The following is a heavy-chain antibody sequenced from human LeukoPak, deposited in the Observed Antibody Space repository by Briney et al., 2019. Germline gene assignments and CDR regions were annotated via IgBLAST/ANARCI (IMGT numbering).Heavy chain of an antibody. CDR3: ASGWVSGSYYLENFGY. D-gene: IGHD1-26*01. CDR2: IIPIFGTA. J-gene: IGHJ4*02. V-gene: IGHV1-69*13. Sequence: SVKVSCKASGGTFSSYAISWVRQAPGQGLEWMGGIIPIFGTANYAQKFQGRVTITADESTSTAYMELSSLRSEDTAVYYCASGWVSGSYYLENFGYWGQGTLVTVSS. CDR1: GGTFSSYA.